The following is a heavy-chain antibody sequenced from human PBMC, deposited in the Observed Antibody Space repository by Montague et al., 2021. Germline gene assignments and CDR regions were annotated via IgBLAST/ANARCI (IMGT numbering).Heavy chain of an antibody. J-gene: IGHJ5*02. CDR1: GGSISSASYY. CDR3: ARSLYCRGGSCYSGFDP. D-gene: IGHD2-15*01. V-gene: IGHV4-39*01. CDR2: IYYNGTT. Sequence: SETLSLTCTVSGGSISSASYYWGWIRQPPGRGLEFIGVIYYNGTTYHNPSLKIRVTLSMDTSKNQFSLKLSSVTAADTAVYYCARSLYCRGGSCYSGFDPWGQGTLVTASS.